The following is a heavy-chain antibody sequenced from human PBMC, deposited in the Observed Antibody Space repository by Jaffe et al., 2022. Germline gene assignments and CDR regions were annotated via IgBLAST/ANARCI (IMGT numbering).Heavy chain of an antibody. J-gene: IGHJ5*02. CDR2: IYWDDDK. CDR1: GFSLSTSGVG. D-gene: IGHD3-9*01. Sequence: QITLKESGPTLVKPTQTLTLTCTFSGFSLSTSGVGVGWIRQPPGKALEWLALIYWDDDKRYSPSLKSRLTITKDTSKNQVVLTMTNMDPVDTATYYCAHHPYTYYDILTGYSPERWFDPWGQGTLVTVSS. V-gene: IGHV2-5*02. CDR3: AHHPYTYYDILTGYSPERWFDP.